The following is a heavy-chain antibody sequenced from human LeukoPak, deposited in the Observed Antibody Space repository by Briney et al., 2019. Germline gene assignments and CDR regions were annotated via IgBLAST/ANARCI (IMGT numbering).Heavy chain of an antibody. CDR3: AREDLYSSSWYDAFDI. J-gene: IGHJ3*02. CDR1: GFTFSDYY. D-gene: IGHD6-13*01. CDR2: LSSSGSTI. Sequence: GGSLRLSCAASGFTFSDYYMGWIRQAPGKGLEWVSYLSSSGSTIYYADSVKGRFTISRDNAKNSLYLQMNSLRAEDTAVYYCAREDLYSSSWYDAFDIWGQGTMVTVSS. V-gene: IGHV3-11*04.